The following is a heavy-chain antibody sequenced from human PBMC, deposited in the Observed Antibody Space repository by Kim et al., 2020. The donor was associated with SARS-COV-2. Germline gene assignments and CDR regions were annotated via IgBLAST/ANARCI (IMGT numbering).Heavy chain of an antibody. Sequence: GGSLRLSCAASGFTFSDYYMSWIRQAPGKGLEWVSYISSSSSYTNYADSVKGRFTISRDNAKNSLYLQMNSLRAEDTAVYYCARNRRQQQHYGMDVWGQGTTVTVSS. CDR2: ISSSSSYT. CDR1: GFTFSDYY. D-gene: IGHD6-13*01. J-gene: IGHJ6*02. CDR3: ARNRRQQQHYGMDV. V-gene: IGHV3-11*03.